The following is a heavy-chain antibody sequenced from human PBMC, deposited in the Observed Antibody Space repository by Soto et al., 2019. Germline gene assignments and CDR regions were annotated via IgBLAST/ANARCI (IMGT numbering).Heavy chain of an antibody. D-gene: IGHD2-2*01. J-gene: IGHJ6*02. CDR2: ISYDGSNK. CDR1: GFTFSSYG. CDR3: AKDRVVVPAARGYYYYGMDV. Sequence: ESGGGVVQPGRSLRLSCAASGFTFSSYGMHWVRQAPGKGLEWVAVISYDGSNKYYADSVKGRFTISRDNSKNTLYLQMNSLRAEDTAVYYCAKDRVVVPAARGYYYYGMDVWGQGTTVTVSS. V-gene: IGHV3-30*18.